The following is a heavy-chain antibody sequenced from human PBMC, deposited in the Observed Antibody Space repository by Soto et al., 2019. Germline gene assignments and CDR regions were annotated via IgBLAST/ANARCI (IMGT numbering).Heavy chain of an antibody. CDR2: MNPNSGNT. CDR1: GYPFTSYD. Sequence: ASVKVSCKASGYPFTSYDINWVRQATGQGHEWMGWMNPNSGNTGYAQKFQGRVTMTRNTSISTAYMELSSLRSEDTAVYYCARVVPLWFGESYWFDRWGQGTLVTVSS. D-gene: IGHD3-10*01. V-gene: IGHV1-8*01. J-gene: IGHJ5*02. CDR3: ARVVPLWFGESYWFDR.